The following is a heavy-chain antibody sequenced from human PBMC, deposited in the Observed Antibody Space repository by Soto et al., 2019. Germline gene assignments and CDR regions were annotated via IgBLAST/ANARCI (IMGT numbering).Heavy chain of an antibody. Sequence: QVQLQESGPGLVKPSGTLSLTCAVSGDSVSSPYYWCWVRQPPGKGLEWIGEVFHTGTTSYNPSLRSRVAISMDKPNNQFSLDLSSVTAADTAVYCCARSAGWYAVHSWGPGTLVIVSS. CDR1: GDSVSSPYY. D-gene: IGHD6-19*01. J-gene: IGHJ4*02. V-gene: IGHV4-4*01. CDR3: ARSAGWYAVHS. CDR2: VFHTGTT.